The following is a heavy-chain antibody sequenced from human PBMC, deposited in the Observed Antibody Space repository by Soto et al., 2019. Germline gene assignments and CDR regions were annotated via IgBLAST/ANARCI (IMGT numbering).Heavy chain of an antibody. V-gene: IGHV1-18*01. J-gene: IGHJ4*02. CDR3: ARVRYGDY. CDR2: ISAHNGNT. Sequence: QAHLVQSGPEVKKPGASVKVSCKGSGYIFTSYGIAWVRQAPGQGLEWMGWISAHNGNTEYAQKFQGRVTVTRDTSTSTAYLELSSLRSDDTALYFCARVRYGDYWGQGALVTVSS. D-gene: IGHD4-17*01. CDR1: GYIFTSYG.